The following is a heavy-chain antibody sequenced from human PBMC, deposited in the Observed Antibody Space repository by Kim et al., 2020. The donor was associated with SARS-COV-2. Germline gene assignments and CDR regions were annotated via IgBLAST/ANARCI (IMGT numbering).Heavy chain of an antibody. V-gene: IGHV3-9*01. J-gene: IGHJ4*02. D-gene: IGHD3-10*01. CDR3: AKGPYGSGSYRFDY. Sequence: ADSVKGRFTISRDNAKNSLYLQMNSLRAEDTALYYCAKGPYGSGSYRFDYWGQGTLVTVSS.